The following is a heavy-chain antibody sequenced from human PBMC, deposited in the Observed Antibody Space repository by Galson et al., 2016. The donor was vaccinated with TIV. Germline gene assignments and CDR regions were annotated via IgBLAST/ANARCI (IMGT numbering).Heavy chain of an antibody. CDR1: GFSFGDYG. CDR3: AKDPRLYGDYLLAYFDF. D-gene: IGHD4-17*01. V-gene: IGHV3-30*18. CDR2: ISYDRSHK. Sequence: SLRLSCAASGFSFGDYGMHWVRQAPGKGLEWVAVISYDRSHKSYKDFVKGRFTISRDNSKNTLYLVMESLRAEDTAVYFCAKDPRLYGDYLLAYFDFWGQGTLVAVSS. J-gene: IGHJ4*02.